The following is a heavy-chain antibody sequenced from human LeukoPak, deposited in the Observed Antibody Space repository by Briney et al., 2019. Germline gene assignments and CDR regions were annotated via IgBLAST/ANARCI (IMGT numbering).Heavy chain of an antibody. D-gene: IGHD3-10*01. V-gene: IGHV1-69*04. CDR3: ARSSATMVRGVSFDY. CDR1: GGTFSSYA. Sequence: GASVKVSCKASGGTFSSYAISWVRQAPGQGLEWMGRIIPILGIANYAQKFQGRVTITAGKSTSTAYMELSSLRSEDTAVYYCARSSATMVRGVSFDYWGQGTLVTVSS. CDR2: IIPILGIA. J-gene: IGHJ4*02.